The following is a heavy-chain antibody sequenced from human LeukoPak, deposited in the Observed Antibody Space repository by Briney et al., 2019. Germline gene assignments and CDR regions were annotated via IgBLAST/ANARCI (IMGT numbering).Heavy chain of an antibody. J-gene: IGHJ4*02. Sequence: GSLRLSCAASGFTFSNYWMSWVRQTPGKGLEWVANIKEDGSDKYYVDSLKGRFTISRDNAKNSLYLQMNSLRAEDTAVYYCAKDRTRQAYWGQGTLVTVSS. CDR1: GFTFSNYW. CDR2: IKEDGSDK. V-gene: IGHV3-7*03. CDR3: AKDRTRQAY. D-gene: IGHD3-3*01.